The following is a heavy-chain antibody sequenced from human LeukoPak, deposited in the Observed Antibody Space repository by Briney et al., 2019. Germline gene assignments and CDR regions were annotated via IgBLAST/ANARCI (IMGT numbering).Heavy chain of an antibody. CDR1: GGSISSGGYS. CDR2: IYHSGST. J-gene: IGHJ4*02. CDR3: ARDLLAAAGSGLGY. D-gene: IGHD6-13*01. V-gene: IGHV4-30-2*01. Sequence: PSETLSLTCAVSGGSISSGGYSWSWIRQPPGKGLEWIGYIYHSGSTYYNPSLKSRVTISVDRSKNQFSLKLGSVTAADTAVYYCARDLLAAAGSGLGYWGQGTLVTVSS.